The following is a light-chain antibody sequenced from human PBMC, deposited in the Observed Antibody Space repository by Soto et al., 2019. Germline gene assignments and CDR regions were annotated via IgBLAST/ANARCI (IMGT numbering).Light chain of an antibody. CDR1: SSDIGSHNF. CDR3: SSYTSTYIGV. CDR2: GVS. Sequence: QSALTQPASVSGSPGQSITISCTGTSSDIGSHNFVSWHQQHPGKAPKFIIYGVSNRPSGVSNRFSGSKSGNTASLTISGLQADDEADYYCSSYTSTYIGVFGGGTMLTVL. V-gene: IGLV2-14*01. J-gene: IGLJ3*02.